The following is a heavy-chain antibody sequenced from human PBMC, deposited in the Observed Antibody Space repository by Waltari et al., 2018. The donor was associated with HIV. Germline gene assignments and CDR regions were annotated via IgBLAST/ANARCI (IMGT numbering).Heavy chain of an antibody. J-gene: IGHJ4*02. CDR2: ITSTSRSI. CDR3: VADLGGSHDS. V-gene: IGHV3-21*02. D-gene: IGHD1-26*01. CDR1: GFPVRTYT. Sequence: MQLVESGGGLVKPGGSRRLSCATSGFPVRTYTMTWVRQTPGKGLELISSITSTSRSIFYSDSTKGRFIISRDNAQNSLSLQMTSLTAEDTAVYFCVADLGGSHDSWGQGTLVTVSS.